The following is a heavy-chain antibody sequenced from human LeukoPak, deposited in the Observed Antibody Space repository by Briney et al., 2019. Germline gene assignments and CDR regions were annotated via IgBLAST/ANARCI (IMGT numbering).Heavy chain of an antibody. Sequence: PSETLSLTCAVYGGSFSGYYWSWIRQPPGKGLEWIGEISHSGRTNHNPSLKSRVTISVDTSKNQFSLKLSSVTAADTAVYYCAAQYSGYVRLDYWGQGTLVTVSS. CDR1: GGSFSGYY. V-gene: IGHV4-34*01. CDR3: AAQYSGYVRLDY. CDR2: ISHSGRT. J-gene: IGHJ4*02. D-gene: IGHD5-12*01.